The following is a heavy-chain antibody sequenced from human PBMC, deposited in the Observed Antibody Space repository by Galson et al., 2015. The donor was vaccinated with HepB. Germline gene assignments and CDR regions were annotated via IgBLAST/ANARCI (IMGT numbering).Heavy chain of an antibody. D-gene: IGHD6-19*01. J-gene: IGHJ4*02. Sequence: SLRLSCAGSGFIFSNYALSWVRQAPGKGLQWVSGISGDTYGTYYADSAKGRFTISRDNSNSRLYPQMTSVTADDAATYYCAKGRGWYTGFDSWGQGALVTVSS. CDR3: AKGRGWYTGFDS. CDR1: GFIFSNYA. CDR2: ISGDTYGT. V-gene: IGHV3-23*01.